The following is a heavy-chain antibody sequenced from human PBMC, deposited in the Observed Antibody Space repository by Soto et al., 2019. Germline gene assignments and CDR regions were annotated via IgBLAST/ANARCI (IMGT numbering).Heavy chain of an antibody. CDR2: IIPVFRTS. CDR1: GVTFSSYA. CDR3: AKDGSWDGGGGES. V-gene: IGHV1-69*18. D-gene: IGHD3-16*01. Sequence: QVQLVQSGAELKKPGSSVKVSCSASGVTFSSYAFTWVRTAPGQGLEWMGNIIPVFRTSNYAQGFQGRLTISADESTNTFYMELSSLRSEDTAVYFCAKDGSWDGGGGESWGQGTLVIVSS. J-gene: IGHJ4*02.